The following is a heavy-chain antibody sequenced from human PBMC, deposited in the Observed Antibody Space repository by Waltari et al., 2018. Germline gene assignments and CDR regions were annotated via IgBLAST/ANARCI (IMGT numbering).Heavy chain of an antibody. V-gene: IGHV1-58*01. CDR1: GFTFTSSA. Sequence: QMQLVQSGPEVKKPGTSVKVSCKASGFTFTSSAVQWVRQARGQRLEWIGWIVVGSGNTNYAQKFQERVTITRDMSTSTAYMELSSLRSEDTAVYYCAADRGGYKNSDYYYYYYMDVWGKGTTVTVSS. CDR3: AADRGGYKNSDYYYYYYMDV. CDR2: IVVGSGNT. J-gene: IGHJ6*03. D-gene: IGHD6-25*01.